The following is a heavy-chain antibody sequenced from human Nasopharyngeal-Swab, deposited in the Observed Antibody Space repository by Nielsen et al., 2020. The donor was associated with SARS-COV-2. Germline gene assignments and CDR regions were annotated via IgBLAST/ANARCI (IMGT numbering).Heavy chain of an antibody. V-gene: IGHV7-4-1*02. Sequence: ASVKVSCKASGYTFTSYAMNWVRQAPGQGLEWMGWINTNTGNPTYAQGFTGRFVFSLDTSVSTAYLQISSLKAEDIAVYYCAREEGITIFGVPIGFGYYGMDVWGQGTTVTVSS. J-gene: IGHJ6*02. CDR1: GYTFTSYA. CDR2: INTNTGNP. CDR3: AREEGITIFGVPIGFGYYGMDV. D-gene: IGHD3-3*01.